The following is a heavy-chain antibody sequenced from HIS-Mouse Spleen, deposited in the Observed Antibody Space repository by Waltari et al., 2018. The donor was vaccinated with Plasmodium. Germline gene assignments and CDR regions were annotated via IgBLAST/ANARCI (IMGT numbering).Heavy chain of an antibody. V-gene: IGHV3-23*01. CDR3: AILVQLEPPFDY. Sequence: EVQLLEYGGGLVQPGGSLRLSCAASGFTFSSYAMSWVRQAPGKGLEWVSAISGSGGSTYYADSVKGRFTISRDNSKNTLYLQMNSLRAEDTAVYYCAILVQLEPPFDYWGQGTLVTVSS. D-gene: IGHD1-1*01. J-gene: IGHJ4*02. CDR1: GFTFSSYA. CDR2: ISGSGGST.